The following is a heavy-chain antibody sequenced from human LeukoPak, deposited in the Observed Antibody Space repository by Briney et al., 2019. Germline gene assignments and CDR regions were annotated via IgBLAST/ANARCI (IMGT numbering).Heavy chain of an antibody. CDR1: GGSISSYY. CDR2: IYYSGST. CDR3: AKAPSRWVRGVIAPPLGYYYMDV. J-gene: IGHJ6*03. D-gene: IGHD3-10*01. V-gene: IGHV4-59*01. Sequence: KSSETLSLTCTVSGGSISSYYWSWIRQPPGKGLEWIGYIYYSGSTHYNPSLKSRVTISVDTSKKQFSLKLRSVTAADTAVYYCAKAPSRWVRGVIAPPLGYYYMDVWGKGTTVTISS.